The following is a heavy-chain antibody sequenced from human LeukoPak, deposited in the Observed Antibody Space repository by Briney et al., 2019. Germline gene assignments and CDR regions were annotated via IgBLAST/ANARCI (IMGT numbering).Heavy chain of an antibody. J-gene: IGHJ6*02. Sequence: GGSLRLSCAASGFTFNTFGMDWVRQAPGKGLEWVASISHDGSNKYYADSVKGRFTISRDKSKNMLYLQMNSLRAEDTAVYYCARSLLYYDILTGYYTGDNYYGMDVWGQGTTVTVSS. CDR3: ARSLLYYDILTGYYTGDNYYGMDV. CDR2: ISHDGSNK. V-gene: IGHV3-30-3*01. CDR1: GFTFNTFG. D-gene: IGHD3-9*01.